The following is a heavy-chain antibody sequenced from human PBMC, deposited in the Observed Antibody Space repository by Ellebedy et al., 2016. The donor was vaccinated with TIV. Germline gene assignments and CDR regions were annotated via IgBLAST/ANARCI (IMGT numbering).Heavy chain of an antibody. CDR2: IYPLNSDV. Sequence: GESLKISCKVSGYRFTNYWIGWVRQMPGKGLEWIGIIYPLNSDVRYSPSFQGQVTISADKSISTAYLQWSSLKASDTAMYYCTRGEMATIDDWFDPWGQGTLVTVSS. D-gene: IGHD5-24*01. CDR1: GYRFTNYW. J-gene: IGHJ5*02. CDR3: TRGEMATIDDWFDP. V-gene: IGHV5-51*01.